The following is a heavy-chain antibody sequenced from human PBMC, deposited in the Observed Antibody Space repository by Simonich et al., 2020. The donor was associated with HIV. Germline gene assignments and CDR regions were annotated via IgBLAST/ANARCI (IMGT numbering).Heavy chain of an antibody. CDR2: INHSRST. D-gene: IGHD2-2*01. J-gene: IGHJ4*02. CDR3: ARGFYQRLYYFDY. Sequence: QVQLQQWGAGLLKPSATLSLTCAVYGGSFSGYYWSWIRQPPGKGQGGIGEINHSRSTNYNPSHKSPVTISVDTSKNQFSLKLSSVTAADTAVYYCARGFYQRLYYFDYWGQGTLVTVSS. CDR1: GGSFSGYY. V-gene: IGHV4-34*01.